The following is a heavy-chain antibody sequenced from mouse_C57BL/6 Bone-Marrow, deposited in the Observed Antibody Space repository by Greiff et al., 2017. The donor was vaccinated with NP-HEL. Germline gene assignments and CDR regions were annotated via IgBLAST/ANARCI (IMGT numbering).Heavy chain of an antibody. CDR3: SKSPYSNYVPYFDY. D-gene: IGHD2-5*01. V-gene: IGHV5-2*01. CDR1: EYEFPSHD. J-gene: IGHJ2*01. CDR2: INSDGGST. Sequence: EVNVVESGGGLVQPGESLKLSCESNEYEFPSHDMSWVRKTPEKRLELVAAINSDGGSTYYPDTMERRFIISRDNTKKTLYLQMSSLRSEDTALYYCSKSPYSNYVPYFDYWGQGTTLTVSS.